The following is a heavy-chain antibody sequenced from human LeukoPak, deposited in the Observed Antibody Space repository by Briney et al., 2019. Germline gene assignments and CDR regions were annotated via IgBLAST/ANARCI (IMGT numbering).Heavy chain of an antibody. CDR2: IYYSGST. CDR3: ARAAAGPYYYYYYGMDV. D-gene: IGHD6-13*01. V-gene: IGHV4-59*08. CDR1: GGSISGYY. Sequence: SETLSLTCTVSGGSISGYYWSWIRQPPGKGLEWIGYIYYSGSTNYNPSLKSRVTISVDTSKNQFSLKLSSVTAADTAVYYCARAAAGPYYYYYYGMDVWGQGTTVTVSS. J-gene: IGHJ6*02.